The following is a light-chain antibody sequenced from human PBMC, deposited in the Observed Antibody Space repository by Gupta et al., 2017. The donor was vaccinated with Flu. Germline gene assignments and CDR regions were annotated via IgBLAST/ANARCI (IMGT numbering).Light chain of an antibody. Sequence: AIQVTQSPSSLSASVGDTVTIRCRSSQDIKKDLAWYQQKPGKAPSLLIFDASTLQSGVPSRFSGSGPGHFFTLTITSLQPDDFATYYCRQDFSYPQTFGPGTKVEVK. CDR3: RQDFSYPQT. CDR1: QDIKKD. J-gene: IGKJ1*01. CDR2: DAS. V-gene: IGKV1-6*01.